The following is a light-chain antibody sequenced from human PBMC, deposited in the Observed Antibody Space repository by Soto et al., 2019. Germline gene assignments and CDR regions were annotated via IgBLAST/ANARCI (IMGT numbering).Light chain of an antibody. Sequence: SYELTQPSSVSAAPGQTAMITCGGNDIRFKSVHWYQQKPGLAPILVIYNDRDRPSGIPERFSGSTSVSTATLTISGAEAGDEADYYCQVWDSTSEHVVFGGGTKLTVL. CDR1: DIRFKS. CDR3: QVWDSTSEHVV. V-gene: IGLV3-21*02. J-gene: IGLJ2*01. CDR2: NDR.